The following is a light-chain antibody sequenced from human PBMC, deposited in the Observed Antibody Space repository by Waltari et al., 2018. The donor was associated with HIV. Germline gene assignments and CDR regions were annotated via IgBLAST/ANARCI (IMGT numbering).Light chain of an antibody. Sequence: QSALTQPRSVSGSPGQSVTISCTRTGSDVGNFNFVSWYQHLPAKAPKLLIQDVTKRPSGVPDRFAASKSGDTASLTISGRQAEDEADYYCCTYAAKYVLFGGGTNLTVL. J-gene: IGLJ2*01. CDR3: CTYAAKYVL. CDR2: DVT. CDR1: GSDVGNFNF. V-gene: IGLV2-11*01.